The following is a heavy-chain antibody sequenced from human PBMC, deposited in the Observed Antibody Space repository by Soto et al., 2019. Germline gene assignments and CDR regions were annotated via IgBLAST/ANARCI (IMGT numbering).Heavy chain of an antibody. Sequence: GGSLRLSCSASGFTFSSYAMHWVRQAPGKGLEYVSAISSNGGSTYYADSVRGRFTISRDNSKNTLYLQMSSLRAEDTAVYYCVKALSIAARLYYYYGMDVWGQGTTVTVSS. D-gene: IGHD6-6*01. CDR2: ISSNGGST. V-gene: IGHV3-64D*08. CDR3: VKALSIAARLYYYYGMDV. CDR1: GFTFSSYA. J-gene: IGHJ6*02.